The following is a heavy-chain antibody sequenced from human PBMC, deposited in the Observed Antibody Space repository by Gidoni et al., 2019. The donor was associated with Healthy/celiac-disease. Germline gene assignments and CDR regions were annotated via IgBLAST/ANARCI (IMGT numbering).Heavy chain of an antibody. J-gene: IGHJ5*02. D-gene: IGHD1-1*01. CDR1: GGSLSSGGYY. CDR2: IYYSGST. V-gene: IGHV4-31*03. Sequence: QVQLQESGPGLVKPSQTLSLTCTVSGGSLSSGGYYWSWIRQHPGKGLEWIGYIYYSGSTYYNPSLKSRVTISVDTSKNQFSLKLSSVTAADTAVYYCARGQDDPPAVNWFDPWGQGTLVTVSS. CDR3: ARGQDDPPAVNWFDP.